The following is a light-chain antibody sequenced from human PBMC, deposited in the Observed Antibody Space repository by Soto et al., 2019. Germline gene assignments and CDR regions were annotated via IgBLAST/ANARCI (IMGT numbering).Light chain of an antibody. CDR3: QFYDSDLSAWV. CDR2: GYT. J-gene: IGLJ3*02. Sequence: QSVLTQPPSVSGARGQTVTISCAGTSSNIGSNYDVHWYQHLPGTAPKLLIFGYTNRPSGVPDRFSGSKSGTSASLAITGLQSEDEAAYYCQFYDSDLSAWVFGGGTKLTVL. CDR1: SSNIGSNYD. V-gene: IGLV1-40*01.